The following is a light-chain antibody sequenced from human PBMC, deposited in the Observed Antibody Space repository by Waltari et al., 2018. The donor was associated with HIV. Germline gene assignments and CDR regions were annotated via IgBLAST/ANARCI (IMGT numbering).Light chain of an antibody. CDR2: GAS. CDR1: QSVSSY. CDR3: QQYNNWPG. V-gene: IGKV3-15*01. Sequence: EIVLTQSPATLSLSPGERATLSCRASQSVSSYLAWYQQKPGQAPRLLIYGASTRATGIPARFSGSGSGTEYTLTISSLQSEDFAVYYCQQYNNWPGFGQGTKVEIK. J-gene: IGKJ1*01.